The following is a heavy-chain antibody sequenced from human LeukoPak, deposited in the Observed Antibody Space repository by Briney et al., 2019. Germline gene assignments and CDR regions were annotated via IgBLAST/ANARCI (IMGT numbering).Heavy chain of an antibody. D-gene: IGHD4-17*01. CDR1: GFTFSSYW. J-gene: IGHJ4*02. CDR3: ARILGGDSYFDY. CDR2: ITSSGTSK. Sequence: GGSLRLSCAASGFTFSSYWMNWVRQAPGKGLEWISYITSSGTSKIYADSVKGRFTISRDNAKNSLYLQMSSLTAEDTAVYYCARILGGDSYFDYWGQGTLVTVSS. V-gene: IGHV3-48*04.